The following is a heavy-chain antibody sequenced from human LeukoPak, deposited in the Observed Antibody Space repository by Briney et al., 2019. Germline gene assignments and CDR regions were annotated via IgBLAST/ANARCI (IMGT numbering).Heavy chain of an antibody. CDR2: THYRSKWYY. D-gene: IGHD2-15*01. J-gene: IGHJ6*03. CDR1: GDNVSANTAA. V-gene: IGHV6-1*01. CDR3: ARGYCSVGICRYYMDV. Sequence: SQTLSLTCAISGDNVSANTAAWNWIRQSPSRGLEWLGRTHYRSKWYYDYAVSVKSRININPDTSKNQISLHLNSVTPDDTAVYYYARGYCSVGICRYYMDVWGKGTTVTVSS.